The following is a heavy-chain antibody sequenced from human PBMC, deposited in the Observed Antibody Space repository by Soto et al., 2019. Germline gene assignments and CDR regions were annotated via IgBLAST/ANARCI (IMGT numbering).Heavy chain of an antibody. CDR2: INPSGGST. J-gene: IGHJ4*02. CDR1: GYTFTSYY. CDR3: ARDKEEGDSSGYYLAW. Sequence: QVQLVQSGAEVKKPGASVKVSCKASGYTFTSYYMHWVRQAPGQGLEWMGIINPSGGSTSYAQKFQGRVTMTRDTSTSTVYMELSSLRSEDTAVYYRARDKEEGDSSGYYLAWWGQGTLVTVSS. D-gene: IGHD3-22*01. V-gene: IGHV1-46*01.